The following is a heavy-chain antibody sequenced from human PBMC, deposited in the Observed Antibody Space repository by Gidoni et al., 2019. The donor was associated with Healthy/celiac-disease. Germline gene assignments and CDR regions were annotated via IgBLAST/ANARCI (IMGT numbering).Heavy chain of an antibody. CDR3: ARHPRNGVVVPAAIMTYNWFDP. J-gene: IGHJ5*02. V-gene: IGHV5-51*01. Sequence: EVQLVQSGAEVKKPGESLKISCKGSGYSFTSYWLGWVRQMPGKGLEWMGIIYPGDSDTRYSPSFQGQVTISADKSISTAYLQWSSLKASDTAMYYCARHPRNGVVVPAAIMTYNWFDPWGQGTLVTVSS. D-gene: IGHD2-2*01. CDR2: IYPGDSDT. CDR1: GYSFTSYW.